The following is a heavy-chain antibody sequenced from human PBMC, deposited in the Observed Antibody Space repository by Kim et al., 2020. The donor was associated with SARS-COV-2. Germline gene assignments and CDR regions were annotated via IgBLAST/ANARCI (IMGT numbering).Heavy chain of an antibody. CDR2: ISTTGGST. V-gene: IGHV3-23*01. J-gene: IGHJ3*01. CDR3: AKDVRYSSSWPDAFDL. D-gene: IGHD6-13*01. Sequence: GGSLRLSCSASGFTFSNYAMTWVRQAPGKGLEWVSTISTTGGSTYYADSMKGRFTISRDNSKNTLFLQMDTLRAEDTAVYFCAKDVRYSSSWPDAFDLWGQGTLVTVSS. CDR1: GFTFSNYA.